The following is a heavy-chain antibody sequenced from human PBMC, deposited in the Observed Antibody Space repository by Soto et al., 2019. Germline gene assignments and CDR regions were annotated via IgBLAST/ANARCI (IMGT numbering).Heavy chain of an antibody. CDR2: INAGNGNT. CDR1: GYTFTSYA. V-gene: IGHV1-3*05. J-gene: IGHJ4*02. D-gene: IGHD4-17*01. CDR3: ARDPAYGDYGTSPADDY. Sequence: QVQLVQSGAEEKKPGASVKVSCKASGYTFTSYAMHWVRQAPGQRLEWMGWINAGNGNTKYSQKFQGRVTITWDTSASTAYMERSSLRSEDTAVYYCARDPAYGDYGTSPADDYWGQGTLVTVSS.